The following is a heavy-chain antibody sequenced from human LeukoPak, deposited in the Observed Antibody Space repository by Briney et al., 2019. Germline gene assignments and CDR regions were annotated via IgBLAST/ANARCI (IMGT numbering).Heavy chain of an antibody. Sequence: PGGSLRLSCAASGFTFSRYGMHWVRQAPGKGLEWVAVISYDGSNKYYADSVKGRFTISRDNSRNTLYLQMNTLRAEDTAVYFCAKSPVSSCRGSFCYPFDYWGQGNLVTVSS. CDR2: ISYDGSNK. CDR3: AKSPVSSCRGSFCYPFDY. J-gene: IGHJ4*02. CDR1: GFTFSRYG. D-gene: IGHD2-15*01. V-gene: IGHV3-30*18.